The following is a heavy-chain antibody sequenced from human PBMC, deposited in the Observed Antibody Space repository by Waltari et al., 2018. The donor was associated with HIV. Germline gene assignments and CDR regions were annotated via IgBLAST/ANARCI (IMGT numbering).Heavy chain of an antibody. CDR3: ARDPSITVFGVVKRGDAFDI. CDR2: IYHSGNT. J-gene: IGHJ3*02. V-gene: IGHV4-38-2*02. D-gene: IGHD3-3*01. CDR1: GYSISSGYY. Sequence: QVQLQESGPGLVKPSETRSLTCAVSGYSISSGYYWGWIRQPPGKGLEWIGSIYHSGNTYYNPSLKSRVTISVDTSKNQFSLKLSSVTAADTAVYYCARDPSITVFGVVKRGDAFDIWGQGTMVTVSS.